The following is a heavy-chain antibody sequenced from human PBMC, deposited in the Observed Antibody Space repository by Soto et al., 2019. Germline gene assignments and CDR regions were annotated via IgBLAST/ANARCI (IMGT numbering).Heavy chain of an antibody. CDR3: ASAYPSRFCTGGVCYPLNY. V-gene: IGHV1-8*01. CDR1: GYTFTSYD. J-gene: IGHJ4*02. Sequence: GASVKVSCKASGYTFTSYDINWVRQATGQGLEWMGWMNPNSGNTGYAQKFQGRVTMTRNTSISTAYMELSSLRSEDTAVYYCASAYPSRFCTGGVCYPLNYWGQGTLVTVSS. CDR2: MNPNSGNT. D-gene: IGHD2-8*02.